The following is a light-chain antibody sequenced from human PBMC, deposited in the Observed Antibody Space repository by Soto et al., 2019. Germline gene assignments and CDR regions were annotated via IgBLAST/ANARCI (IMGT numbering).Light chain of an antibody. CDR2: GAS. CDR3: QQYGSSSLT. CDR1: QSVSSSY. V-gene: IGKV3-20*01. J-gene: IGKJ4*01. Sequence: EIVLTQSLGTRSLSQGERSTHSCVASQSVSSSYLAWYQQKPGQAPRLLIYGASSRATGIPARFSGSGSGTEFTLTISSLQSEDFAVYYCQQYGSSSLTFGGGTKVDI.